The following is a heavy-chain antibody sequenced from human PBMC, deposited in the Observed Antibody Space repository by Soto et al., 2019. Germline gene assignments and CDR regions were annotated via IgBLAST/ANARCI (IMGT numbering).Heavy chain of an antibody. CDR1: GFTFSGSA. CDR3: TRLMDWGFDHFGPDAFDI. D-gene: IGHD7-27*01. V-gene: IGHV3-73*01. CDR2: IRSKANSYAT. Sequence: GGSLRLSCAASGFTFSGSAMHWVRQASGKGLEGVGRIRSKANSYATAYAASVKGRFTISRDDSKNTAYLQMNSLKTEDTAVYYCTRLMDWGFDHFGPDAFDIWGQGTMVTVSS. J-gene: IGHJ3*02.